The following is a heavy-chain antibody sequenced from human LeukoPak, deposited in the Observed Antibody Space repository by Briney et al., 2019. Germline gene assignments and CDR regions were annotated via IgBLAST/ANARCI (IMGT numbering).Heavy chain of an antibody. CDR3: ARGGASSSWFIDY. J-gene: IGHJ4*02. CDR2: IYSGGST. CDR1: GFTFSSYS. Sequence: GSLRLSCAASGFTFSSYSMNWVRQAPGKGLEWVSVIYSGGSTYYADSVKGRFTISRDNSKNTLYLQMNSLRAEDTAVYYCARGGASSSWFIDYWGQGTLVTVSS. V-gene: IGHV3-66*01. D-gene: IGHD6-13*01.